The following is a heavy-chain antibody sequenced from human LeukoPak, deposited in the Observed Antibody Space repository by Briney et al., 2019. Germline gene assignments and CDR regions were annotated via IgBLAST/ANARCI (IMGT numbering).Heavy chain of an antibody. Sequence: PSETLSLTCTVSGGSISSYYWSWIRQPPGKGLEWIGYIYYSGSTNYNPSLMSRVTLSIDTSKKQISLRLTSMTAADTAVYYCARERGVYYYDSSGYDAPRAFDYWGQGTLVTVSS. CDR1: GGSISSYY. D-gene: IGHD3-22*01. CDR2: IYYSGST. J-gene: IGHJ4*02. CDR3: ARERGVYYYDSSGYDAPRAFDY. V-gene: IGHV4-59*12.